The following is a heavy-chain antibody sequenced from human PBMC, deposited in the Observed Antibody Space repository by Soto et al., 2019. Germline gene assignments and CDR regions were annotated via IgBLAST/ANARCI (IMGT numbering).Heavy chain of an antibody. J-gene: IGHJ5*02. D-gene: IGHD1-1*01. CDR2: IYYTGST. CDR1: GGSITSYY. CDR3: ARDTWYNGCFDP. V-gene: IGHV4-59*01. Sequence: ASETLSLPCTVSGGSITSYYWIWIRHPPGKGLEWIGYIYYTGSTNSNPSLKSRVTISVDTSKNQFSLKLSSVTAADTAVYYCARDTWYNGCFDPWGQGTLVTVSS.